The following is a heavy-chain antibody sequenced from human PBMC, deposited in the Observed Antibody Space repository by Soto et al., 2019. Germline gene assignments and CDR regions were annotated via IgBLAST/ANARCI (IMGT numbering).Heavy chain of an antibody. J-gene: IGHJ6*02. CDR1: GFTFSSYW. CDR3: ARVGSVYSNQYYYYYYGMDV. V-gene: IGHV3-74*01. D-gene: IGHD4-4*01. CDR2: INSDGSST. Sequence: VGSLRLSCAASGFTFSSYWMHWVRQAPGKGLVWVSRINSDGSSTSYADSVKGRFTISRDNAKNTLYLQMNSLRAEDTAVYYCARVGSVYSNQYYYYYYGMDVWGQGTTVTVSS.